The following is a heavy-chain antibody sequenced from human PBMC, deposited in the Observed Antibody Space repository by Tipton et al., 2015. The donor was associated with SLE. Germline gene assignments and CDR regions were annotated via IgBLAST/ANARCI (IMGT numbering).Heavy chain of an antibody. Sequence: TLSLTCTVSGGSISSSSYYWGWICQPPGKGLEWIGSIYYSGSTYYNPSLKSRVTISVDTSKNQFSLKLSSVTAADTAVYYCARAGRAWNLFDYWGQGTLVTVSS. V-gene: IGHV4-39*07. CDR1: GGSISSSSYY. CDR2: IYYSGST. D-gene: IGHD1-1*01. CDR3: ARAGRAWNLFDY. J-gene: IGHJ4*02.